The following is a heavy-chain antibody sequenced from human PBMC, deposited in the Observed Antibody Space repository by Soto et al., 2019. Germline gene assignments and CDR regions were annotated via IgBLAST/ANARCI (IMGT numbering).Heavy chain of an antibody. D-gene: IGHD6-19*01. CDR1: GGSISSYY. CDR3: ARQSGYRSGWYPD. V-gene: IGHV4-59*08. CDR2: IYYSGST. Sequence: QVQLQESGPGLVKPSETLSLTCTVSGGSISSYYWSWIRQPPGKGLEWIGYIYYSGSTNYNPSLKSRVTLAVDTSKNQFSMKLSSVTAADTAVYYCARQSGYRSGWYPDWGQGTLVTVSS. J-gene: IGHJ4*02.